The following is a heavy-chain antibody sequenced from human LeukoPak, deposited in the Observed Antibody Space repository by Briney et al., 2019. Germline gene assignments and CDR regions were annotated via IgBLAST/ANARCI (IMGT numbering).Heavy chain of an antibody. CDR2: IYYSGST. CDR3: ARRSSISHN. Sequence: SETLSLTCTVSGGSISSSRYYWGWIRQPPGKGLEWIGSIYYSGSTYYNPSLKSRVTISVDTSKNQFSLKLSSVTAADTAVYYCARRSSISHNWGQGTLVTVSS. D-gene: IGHD6-13*01. J-gene: IGHJ4*02. CDR1: GGSISSSRYY. V-gene: IGHV4-39*01.